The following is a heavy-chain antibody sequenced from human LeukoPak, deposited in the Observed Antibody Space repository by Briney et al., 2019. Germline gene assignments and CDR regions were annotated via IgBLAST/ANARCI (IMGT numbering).Heavy chain of an antibody. CDR1: GFTFSSYS. CDR2: ISSSSSYI. D-gene: IGHD5-18*01. V-gene: IGHV3-21*01. Sequence: PGGSLRLSCAASGFTFSSYSMNWVRQAPRKGLEWVSSISSSSSYIYYADSVKGRFTISRDNAKNSLYLQMNSLRAEDTAVYYCANSGYSYGNGPFDYWGQGTMVTVSS. J-gene: IGHJ4*02. CDR3: ANSGYSYGNGPFDY.